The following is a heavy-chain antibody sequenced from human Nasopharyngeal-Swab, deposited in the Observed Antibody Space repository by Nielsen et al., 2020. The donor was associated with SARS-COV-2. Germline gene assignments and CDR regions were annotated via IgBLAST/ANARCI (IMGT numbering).Heavy chain of an antibody. J-gene: IGHJ3*02. V-gene: IGHV4-31*02. Sequence: WIRQPPGQGLEWIGYIYYSGSTYYNPSLKSRVTISVDTSKNQFSLTLSSVTAADTAVYYCARATMIVVVIGAFDIWGQGTMVTVSS. D-gene: IGHD3-22*01. CDR2: IYYSGST. CDR3: ARATMIVVVIGAFDI.